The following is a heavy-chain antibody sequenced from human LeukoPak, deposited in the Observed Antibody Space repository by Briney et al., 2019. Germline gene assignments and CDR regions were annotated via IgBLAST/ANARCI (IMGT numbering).Heavy chain of an antibody. J-gene: IGHJ4*02. Sequence: GGSLRLSCAASGFTFSDYYMSWIRQAPGKGLEWVSYISSSGSTIYYADSLKGRFTISRDNAKNSLYLQMNSLRADDTAVYYCAKDILAAGLFFDYWGQGILVTVSS. CDR3: AKDILAAGLFFDY. V-gene: IGHV3-11*01. CDR1: GFTFSDYY. D-gene: IGHD6-13*01. CDR2: ISSSGSTI.